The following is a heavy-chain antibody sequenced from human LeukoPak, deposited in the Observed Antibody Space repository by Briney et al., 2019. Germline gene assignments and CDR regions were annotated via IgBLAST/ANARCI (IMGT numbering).Heavy chain of an antibody. Sequence: SETLSLNCTVSGGTISSYYWSWIRQPPGQGLEGIRYIYYSGSTNYNPSLKSRVTITVDTSKNQFSLKLSSVTAADTAVYYCARSPRSYGSGSYLDYWGQGTLVTVSS. CDR1: GGTISSYY. CDR2: IYYSGST. V-gene: IGHV4-59*08. D-gene: IGHD3-10*01. J-gene: IGHJ4*02. CDR3: ARSPRSYGSGSYLDY.